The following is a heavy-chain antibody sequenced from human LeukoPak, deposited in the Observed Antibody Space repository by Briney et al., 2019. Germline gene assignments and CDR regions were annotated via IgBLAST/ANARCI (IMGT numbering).Heavy chain of an antibody. V-gene: IGHV4-59*11. CDR1: TDSFSSHY. J-gene: IGHJ3*02. CDR2: ISYIGST. Sequence: SETLSLTCVVSTDSFSSHYWTWIRQPPGKGLEWIGYISYIGSTNYNPSLKSRVTIPIDTSKNQFSLKLTSVTAADTAVYYCARDLVTVTKGFDIWGQGTMVSVSS. D-gene: IGHD4-17*01. CDR3: ARDLVTVTKGFDI.